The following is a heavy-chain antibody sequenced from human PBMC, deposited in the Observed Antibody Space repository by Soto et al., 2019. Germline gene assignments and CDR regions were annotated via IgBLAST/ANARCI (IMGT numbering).Heavy chain of an antibody. CDR2: ISAYNGNT. V-gene: IGHV1-18*01. CDR3: ATPARIAAAGCFDY. Sequence: ASVKVSCKASGYTFTSYGISWVRQAPGQGLEWMGWISAYNGNTNYAQKLQGRVTMTTDTSTSTAYMELRSLRSDDTAVCYCATPARIAAAGCFDYWGQGTLVTVSS. D-gene: IGHD6-13*01. CDR1: GYTFTSYG. J-gene: IGHJ4*02.